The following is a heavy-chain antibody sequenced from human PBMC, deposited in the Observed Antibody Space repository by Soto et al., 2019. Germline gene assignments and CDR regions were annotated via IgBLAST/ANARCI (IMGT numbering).Heavy chain of an antibody. J-gene: IGHJ5*02. CDR1: GFTFDDYA. D-gene: IGHD3-10*02. CDR3: AKDLRQTKFGWFDP. Sequence: EVQLVESGGGLVQPGRSLRLSCAASGFTFDDYAMHLVRQAPGKGLEWVSGISWNSGSTGHADSVKGRFTISRANAKTALYLQMNSLRTEDTDLYYCAKDLRQTKFGWFDPWGQRTLVTVSS. V-gene: IGHV3-9*01. CDR2: ISWNSGST.